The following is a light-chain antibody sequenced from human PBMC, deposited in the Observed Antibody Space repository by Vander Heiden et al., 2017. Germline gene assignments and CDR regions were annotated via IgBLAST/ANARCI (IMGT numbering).Light chain of an antibody. CDR1: QSVLYSSNNKNY. CDR3: QQYYSTLWT. Sequence: DIVMTQSPDSLAVSLGERATINCKSSQSVLYSSNNKNYLAWYQQKPGQPPKLLIYWASTWESGVPDRFSGSGSGTDFTLTISSLQAEDVAVYYCQQYYSTLWTFGQGTKVEIK. J-gene: IGKJ1*01. V-gene: IGKV4-1*01. CDR2: WAS.